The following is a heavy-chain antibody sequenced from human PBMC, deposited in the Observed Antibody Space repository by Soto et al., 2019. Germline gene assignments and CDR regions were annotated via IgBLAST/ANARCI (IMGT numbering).Heavy chain of an antibody. CDR2: IIPIFGTA. CDR1: GGTFSSYA. CDR3: AREGMTTAYNWFDP. J-gene: IGHJ5*02. D-gene: IGHD4-4*01. V-gene: IGHV1-69*06. Sequence: GASVKVSWKASGGTFSSYAISCVRQATGQGLEWMGGIIPIFGTANYAQKFQGRVTITADKSTSTAYMELSSLRSEDTAVYYCAREGMTTAYNWFDPWGQGTLVTVSS.